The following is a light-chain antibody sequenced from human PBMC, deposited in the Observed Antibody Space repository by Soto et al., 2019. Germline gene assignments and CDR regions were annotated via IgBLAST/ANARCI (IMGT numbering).Light chain of an antibody. Sequence: IVLTQYRCSLYMSAGEGAPQSCRASQSVSNNYLAWYQQKPGQAPRLLFYGASTRATGVPTRISGSGSGTEFTLTISSLQSEDFAVYSCQQYNSWPLPFGGGTKVDIK. CDR2: GAS. V-gene: IGKV3D-15*01. CDR3: QQYNSWPLP. CDR1: QSVSNN. J-gene: IGKJ4*02.